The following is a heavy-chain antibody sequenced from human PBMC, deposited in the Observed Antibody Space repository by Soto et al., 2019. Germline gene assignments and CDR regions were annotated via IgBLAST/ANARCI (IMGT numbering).Heavy chain of an antibody. V-gene: IGHV4-31*03. D-gene: IGHD2-2*01. CDR3: AIDFLRVVPDTKCGGMDD. CDR1: GGSISSGGYY. Sequence: QVQLQESGPGLVKPSQTLSLTCTVSGGSISSGGYYWSWIRQHPGKGLEWIGYIYYSGSTYYNPSLKSRVTISVDTSKTQFSLKLRSVTAADTAVYYCAIDFLRVVPDTKCGGMDDWGQGTTVTVSS. CDR2: IYYSGST. J-gene: IGHJ6*02.